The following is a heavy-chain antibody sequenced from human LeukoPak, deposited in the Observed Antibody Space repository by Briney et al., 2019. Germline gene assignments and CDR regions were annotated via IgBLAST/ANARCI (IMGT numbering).Heavy chain of an antibody. CDR1: GGSISSGGYY. Sequence: PSETLSLTCTVSGGSISSGGYYWSWIRQHPGKGLEWIGYIYYSGSTYYNPSLKSRVTISVDTSKNQFSLKLSSVTAADTAAYYCARVGVQSLAFDIWGQGTMVTVSS. D-gene: IGHD2-8*01. CDR2: IYYSGST. V-gene: IGHV4-31*03. CDR3: ARVGVQSLAFDI. J-gene: IGHJ3*02.